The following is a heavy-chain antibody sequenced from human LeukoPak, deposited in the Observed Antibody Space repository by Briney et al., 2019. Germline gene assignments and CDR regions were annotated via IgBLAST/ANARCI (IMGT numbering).Heavy chain of an antibody. CDR1: GFTFTSSN. V-gene: IGHV1-58*02. D-gene: IGHD3-22*01. Sequence: SVKVSCKASGFTFTSSNMQWVRQARGQRLEWIGCIVVGNGNTKYAQKFQERVTISRDMSTSTAYMELSRLRSEDTAVYYCAADIDAMIVVANAFDIWGQGTMVTVSS. J-gene: IGHJ3*02. CDR3: AADIDAMIVVANAFDI. CDR2: IVVGNGNT.